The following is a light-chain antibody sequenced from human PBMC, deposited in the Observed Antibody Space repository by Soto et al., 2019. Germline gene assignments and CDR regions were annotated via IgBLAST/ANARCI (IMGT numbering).Light chain of an antibody. V-gene: IGLV2-8*01. CDR3: SSYAGSNNLVV. CDR1: SSDVGGYNY. CDR2: EVN. Sequence: QSVLTQPPSASGSPGQSVTISCTGTSSDVGGYNYVSWYQQHPGKAPKLMISEVNKRPSGVPDRFSGSKSGNTASLTVSGLQAEDEADYYGSSYAGSNNLVVFGGGTKLTVL. J-gene: IGLJ2*01.